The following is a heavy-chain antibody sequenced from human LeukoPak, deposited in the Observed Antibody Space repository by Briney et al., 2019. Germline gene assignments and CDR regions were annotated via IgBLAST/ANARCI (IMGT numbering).Heavy chain of an antibody. D-gene: IGHD1-26*01. Sequence: GGSLRLSCAASGFTFSNYGMTWVRQAPGKGLEWVSLISGGTDNTYYADSVKGRFTISRDNSKNTLYLQMNSLKAEDTAVYYCAREASGSYFYNWGQGTLVIVSS. CDR2: ISGGTDNT. CDR1: GFTFSNYG. V-gene: IGHV3-23*01. CDR3: AREASGSYFYN. J-gene: IGHJ4*02.